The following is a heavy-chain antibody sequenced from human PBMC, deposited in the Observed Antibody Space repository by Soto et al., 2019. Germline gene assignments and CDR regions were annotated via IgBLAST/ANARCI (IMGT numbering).Heavy chain of an antibody. V-gene: IGHV3-20*04. CDR1: GFMFDDFG. CDR3: ARDGGVAVAVDAFDI. J-gene: IGHJ3*02. CDR2: ITWNSGST. Sequence: EVQLVESGGGVVRPGGSLRLSCAASGFMFDDFGMSWVRQAPGKGLEWVSGITWNSGSTGYADSVKGRFTISSDNAKNSLYLQMDSLRAEDTAFYYCARDGGVAVAVDAFDIWGQGTMVTVSS. D-gene: IGHD6-19*01.